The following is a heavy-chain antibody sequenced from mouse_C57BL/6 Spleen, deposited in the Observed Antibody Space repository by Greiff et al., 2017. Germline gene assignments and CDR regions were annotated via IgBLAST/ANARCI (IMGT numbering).Heavy chain of an antibody. CDR3: ARYSSRYAMDY. CDR2: IDPSDSYT. J-gene: IGHJ4*01. CDR1: GYTFTSYW. D-gene: IGHD1-1*01. V-gene: IGHV1-69*01. Sequence: QVQLQQPGAELVMPGASVKLSCKASGYTFTSYWMHWVKQRPGQGLEWFGEIDPSDSYTNYNQKFKGKSTLTVDKSSSTAYMQLSSLTSEDSAVYYCARYSSRYAMDYWGQGTSVTVSS.